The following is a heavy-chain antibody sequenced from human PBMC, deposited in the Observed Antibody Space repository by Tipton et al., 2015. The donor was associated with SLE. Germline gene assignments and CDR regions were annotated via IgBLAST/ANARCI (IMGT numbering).Heavy chain of an antibody. CDR2: IYTSGTT. CDR1: GASISSHY. J-gene: IGHJ3*02. Sequence: TLSLTCSVSGASISSHYWSWIRQPPGKGLEWIGHIYTSGTTHYNPSLKSRVTISMDTSKNHFSLQLISVTAADTAVYFCARDNWGKSEVRAFDIWGPGTLVTVSS. CDR3: ARDNWGKSEVRAFDI. V-gene: IGHV4-4*08. D-gene: IGHD3-16*01.